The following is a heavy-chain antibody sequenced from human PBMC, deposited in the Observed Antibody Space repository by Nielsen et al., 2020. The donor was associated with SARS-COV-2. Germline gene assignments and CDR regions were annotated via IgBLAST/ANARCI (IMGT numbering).Heavy chain of an antibody. CDR3: ARDLSRYFDL. V-gene: IGHV3-11*05. CDR2: ISSSSSYT. J-gene: IGHJ2*01. CDR1: GFTFSDYY. Sequence: SLKISRAASGFTFSDYYMSWIRQAPGKGLEWVSYISSSSSYTNYADSVKGRFTISRDNAKNSLYLQMNSLRAEDTAVYYCARDLSRYFDLWGRGTLVTVSS.